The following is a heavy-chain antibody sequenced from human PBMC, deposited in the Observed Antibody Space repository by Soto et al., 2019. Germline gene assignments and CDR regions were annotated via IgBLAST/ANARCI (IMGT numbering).Heavy chain of an antibody. V-gene: IGHV1-69*06. CDR1: GGAFTNYS. D-gene: IGHD1-1*01. J-gene: IGHJ6*02. Sequence: QVHLLQSGAEVKKPGSSLKVSCKVSGGAFTNYSLNWVRHSPGQGLEWLGGIIPLHNTSNYSEKFVGRLSVTADISSSTVYMYLSGLTSGDTATYYCASWSAWNPLYYHGMDVWGQGTTVTVSS. CDR3: ASWSAWNPLYYHGMDV. CDR2: IIPLHNTS.